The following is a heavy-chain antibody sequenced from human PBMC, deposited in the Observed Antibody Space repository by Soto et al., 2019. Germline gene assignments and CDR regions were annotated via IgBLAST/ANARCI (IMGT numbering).Heavy chain of an antibody. D-gene: IGHD3-10*01. CDR1: GGSFSGYY. CDR3: ARGPLWFGESFTFFDY. Sequence: SETLSLTCAVYGGSFSGYYWSWIRQPPGKGLEWIGEINHSGSTNYNPSLKSRVTISVDTSKNQFSLKLSSVTAADTAVYYCARGPLWFGESFTFFDYWGQGTLVTSPQ. V-gene: IGHV4-34*01. CDR2: INHSGST. J-gene: IGHJ4*02.